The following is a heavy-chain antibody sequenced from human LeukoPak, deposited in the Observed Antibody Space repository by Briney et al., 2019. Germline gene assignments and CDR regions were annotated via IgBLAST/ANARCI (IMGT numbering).Heavy chain of an antibody. CDR1: GFTFSGSA. V-gene: IGHV3-73*01. J-gene: IGHJ6*03. CDR3: AKDPNFYYCMDV. Sequence: PGGSLRLSCAASGFTFSGSALHWVRQASGKGLEWIGRIRSKTNNYATTYAASVTGRFTISRDNSKNTLYLQMNSLRAEDTAVYYCAKDPNFYYCMDVWGKGTTVTIS. CDR2: IRSKTNNYAT.